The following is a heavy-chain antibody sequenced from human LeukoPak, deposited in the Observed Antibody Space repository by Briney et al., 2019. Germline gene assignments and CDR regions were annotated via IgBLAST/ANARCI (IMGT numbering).Heavy chain of an antibody. CDR1: GYPFRSYV. V-gene: IGHV1-3*01. Sequence: PGASVKVSCKASGYPFRSYVIHWLRQAPGQNLEWIGWINPANGNTKYSRNFQGRVTTTRDTSASVVYMELSSLTYEDTAVYFCARDGYDADGYLDYWGQGALVPVSS. CDR2: INPANGNT. D-gene: IGHD5-18*01. J-gene: IGHJ4*02. CDR3: ARDGYDADGYLDY.